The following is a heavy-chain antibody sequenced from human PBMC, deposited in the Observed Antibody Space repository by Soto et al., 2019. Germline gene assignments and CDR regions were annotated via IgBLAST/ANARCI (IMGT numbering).Heavy chain of an antibody. D-gene: IGHD4-17*01. J-gene: IGHJ4*02. CDR1: GSDFNSYS. Sequence: QVRLEQSRAEVKEPGAPVKISCKASGSDFNSYSIHWLRQAPGQRPEYMGRINGSIGNTKFSQKFQDRLTISRDTSASAMYMELSSLTSEDAGVYYCARSSVTIDGLDFWGQGTLVIVSS. CDR3: ARSSVTIDGLDF. CDR2: INGSIGNT. V-gene: IGHV1-3*01.